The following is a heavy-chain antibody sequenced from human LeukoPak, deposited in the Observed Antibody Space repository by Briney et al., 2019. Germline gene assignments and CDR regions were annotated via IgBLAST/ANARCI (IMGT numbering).Heavy chain of an antibody. J-gene: IGHJ4*02. CDR2: IYSGGSA. D-gene: IGHD6-19*01. CDR3: ARGSSLAAVARGFDY. Sequence: GGSRRLACAASGFTVSSNYMGWVRQAPGKGLDWVSVIYSGGSAYYAESVKGQFTISRDSSKNTLHLKMNSLTAEDTAVYYCARGSSLAAVARGFDYWGQGTLVTVSS. CDR1: GFTVSSNY. V-gene: IGHV3-66*02.